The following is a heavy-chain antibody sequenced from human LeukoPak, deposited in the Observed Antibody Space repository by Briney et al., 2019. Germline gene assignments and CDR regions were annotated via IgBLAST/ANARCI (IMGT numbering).Heavy chain of an antibody. CDR1: GFTFGEYA. CDR2: IRSKSYGGTT. J-gene: IGHJ6*03. D-gene: IGHD2-15*01. Sequence: GGALRLSCTASGFTFGEYAMSWVRQAPGKGLEGVGLIRSKSYGGTTEYAASVQGRFTISRDDCKIIAYLQMNSLKTEETAVYYCTRDLPAATISYYYYMDVWGKGTTVTISS. V-gene: IGHV3-49*04. CDR3: TRDLPAATISYYYYMDV.